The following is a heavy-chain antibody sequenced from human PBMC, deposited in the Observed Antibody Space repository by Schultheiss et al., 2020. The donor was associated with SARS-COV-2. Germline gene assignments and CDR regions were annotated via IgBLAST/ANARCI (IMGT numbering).Heavy chain of an antibody. Sequence: GGSLRLSCAASGFTFSSYWMHWVRQAPGKGLEWVSAISGSGGSTYYADSVKGRFTISRDNSKNTLYLQMNSLRAEDTAVYYCARDSYYDFWSGYYSTYYYYYYMDVWGKGTTVTVSS. V-gene: IGHV3-23*01. CDR2: ISGSGGST. D-gene: IGHD3-3*01. J-gene: IGHJ6*03. CDR1: GFTFSSYW. CDR3: ARDSYYDFWSGYYSTYYYYYYMDV.